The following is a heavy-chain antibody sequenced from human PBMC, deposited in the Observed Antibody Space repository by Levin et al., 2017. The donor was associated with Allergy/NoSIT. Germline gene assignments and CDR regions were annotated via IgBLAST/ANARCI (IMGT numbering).Heavy chain of an antibody. J-gene: IGHJ4*02. CDR3: ARRTGTAATSYYFDY. CDR2: ISSDGSDT. D-gene: IGHD6-25*01. Sequence: PGGSLRLSCVASGFTFSSSWMHWVRQVPGKGLVWVSLISSDGSDTRYADSVKGRFTISRDNAKNTVYLQMNSLRAEHAAVYYCARRTGTAATSYYFDYWGQGTLVTVSS. CDR1: GFTFSSSW. V-gene: IGHV3-74*01.